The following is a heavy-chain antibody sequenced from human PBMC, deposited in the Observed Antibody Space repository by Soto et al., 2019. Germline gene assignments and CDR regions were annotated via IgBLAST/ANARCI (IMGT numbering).Heavy chain of an antibody. V-gene: IGHV1-3*04. CDR3: ARGWSSSWYPFDH. D-gene: IGHD6-13*01. CDR1: GYSFRSYA. CDR2: INTDTGDT. Sequence: QVHLVQSGAEVQEPGASVKVSCKASGYSFRSYAIHWVRQAPGQKLEWMGWINTDTGDTEYSRKFRDRVTITRDTSATTAYMELISVISEDTAVYYCARGWSSSWYPFDHWGQGTLVTVSS. J-gene: IGHJ4*02.